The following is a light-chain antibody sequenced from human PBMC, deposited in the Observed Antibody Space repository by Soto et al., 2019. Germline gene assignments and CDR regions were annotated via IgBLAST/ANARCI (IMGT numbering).Light chain of an antibody. CDR1: QSVSSY. Sequence: EIVLTQSPATLSLSPGERATLSCRASQSVSSYLAWYQQKPGQAPRLLIYDASNRATRIPARFSGSGSGTDFTLTISSLEPEDFAVYYCQQRSNWPPRTTFGQGTRLEIK. J-gene: IGKJ5*01. CDR3: QQRSNWPPRTT. CDR2: DAS. V-gene: IGKV3-11*01.